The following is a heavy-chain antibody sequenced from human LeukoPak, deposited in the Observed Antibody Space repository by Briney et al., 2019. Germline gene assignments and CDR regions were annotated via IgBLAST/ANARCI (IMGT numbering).Heavy chain of an antibody. CDR2: ISDSSTTI. V-gene: IGHV3-48*01. J-gene: IGHJ3*02. Sequence: GGSLRLSCAASGFTFSSYSMNWVRQAPGKGLEWVSYISDSSTTIYYADSVKGRFTISRDNAKNSLFLQMNSLRAEDTAVYYCANIRGSRYREAFDIWGQGTMVTVSS. D-gene: IGHD2-2*02. CDR3: ANIRGSRYREAFDI. CDR1: GFTFSSYS.